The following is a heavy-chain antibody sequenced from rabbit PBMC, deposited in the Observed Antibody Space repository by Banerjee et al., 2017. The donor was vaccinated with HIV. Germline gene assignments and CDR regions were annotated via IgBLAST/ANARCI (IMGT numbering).Heavy chain of an antibody. V-gene: IGHV1S45*01. CDR3: ARDPADGYGGWDL. CDR2: INSNTGNT. J-gene: IGHJ6*01. Sequence: QEQLEESGGDLVKPEGSLTLSCKASGIDFSRCGISWVRQAPGKGLEWIACINSNTGNTVYASWAKGPFTISKTSSTTVTLQMTSLTAADTATYFCARDPADGYGGWDLWGQGTLVTVS. CDR1: GIDFSRCG. D-gene: IGHD6-1*01.